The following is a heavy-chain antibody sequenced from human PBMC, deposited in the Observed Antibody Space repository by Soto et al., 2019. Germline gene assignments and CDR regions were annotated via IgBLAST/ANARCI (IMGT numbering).Heavy chain of an antibody. CDR1: GYSFTSYW. CDR3: ASPIVVVPAAGNGNYYGMDV. J-gene: IGHJ6*02. Sequence: PGESLKISCKGSGYSFTSYWISWVRQMPGKGLEWMGRIDPSDSYTNYSPSFQGHATISADKSISTAYLQWSSLKASDTAMYYCASPIVVVPAAGNGNYYGMDVWGQGTTVTVSS. CDR2: IDPSDSYT. V-gene: IGHV5-10-1*01. D-gene: IGHD2-2*01.